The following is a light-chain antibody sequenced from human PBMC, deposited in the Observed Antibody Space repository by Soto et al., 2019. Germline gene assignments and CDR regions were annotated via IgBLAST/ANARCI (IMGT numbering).Light chain of an antibody. Sequence: SYELTQPLSVSMALGQTARITCGGNNIGSKNVHWYQQKPGQAPVVVIYRDSNRPSGIPERLSGSNSGNTATLTISRAQAGDEADYYCQVWDSSLVVFGGGTKLTVL. CDR2: RDS. V-gene: IGLV3-9*01. J-gene: IGLJ2*01. CDR1: NIGSKN. CDR3: QVWDSSLVV.